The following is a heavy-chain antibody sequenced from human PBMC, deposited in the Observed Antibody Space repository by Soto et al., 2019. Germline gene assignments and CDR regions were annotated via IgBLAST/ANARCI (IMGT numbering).Heavy chain of an antibody. D-gene: IGHD2-21*01. Sequence: SETLSLTCTVSGGSVSSSSYYWNWVRQPPGKGLEWIGYVYYSGSTNYNPSLKSRVTISVDTSKNQFSLKLSSVTAADTAVYYCARGAPIDCVCWGQGTLVTVSS. J-gene: IGHJ4*02. CDR1: GGSVSSSSYY. V-gene: IGHV4-61*01. CDR2: VYYSGST. CDR3: ARGAPIDCVC.